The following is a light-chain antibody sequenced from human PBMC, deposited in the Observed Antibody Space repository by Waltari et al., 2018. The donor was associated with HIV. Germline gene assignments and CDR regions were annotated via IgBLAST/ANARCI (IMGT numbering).Light chain of an antibody. Sequence: SYELTQPPSVSVSPGQTAQITCSGDALPNQFVYWYRQKPGQAPLLVMYKDTERPSGIPERFTGSSSGTSVTLTINGVQAEDEGDYYCQSTDISGTFAVFGAGTKVTVL. CDR2: KDT. V-gene: IGLV3-25*03. CDR3: QSTDISGTFAV. CDR1: ALPNQF. J-gene: IGLJ1*01.